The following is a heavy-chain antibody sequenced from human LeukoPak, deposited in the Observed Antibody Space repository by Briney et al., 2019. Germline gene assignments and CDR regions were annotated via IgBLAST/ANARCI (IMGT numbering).Heavy chain of an antibody. CDR1: GFTFSTYV. CDR3: AREERQYYYGSGLDA. D-gene: IGHD3-10*01. CDR2: VWYDGSNK. Sequence: PGGSLRLSCAASGFTFSTYVIHWVRQAPGKGLQWVAVVWYDGSNKFYADSVKGRFTISRDNSKNTLYLQMNSLRAEDTAVYYCAREERQYYYGSGLDAWGRETLVTVSS. V-gene: IGHV3-33*01. J-gene: IGHJ5*02.